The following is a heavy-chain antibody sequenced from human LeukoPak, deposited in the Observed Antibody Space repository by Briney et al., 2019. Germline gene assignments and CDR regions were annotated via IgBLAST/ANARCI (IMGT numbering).Heavy chain of an antibody. D-gene: IGHD3-3*01. CDR3: ARERVSRFLEWSRNYGMDV. Sequence: SQTLSLTCAISGDSVSSNSAAWNWIRQSPSRGLEWLGLTYYRAKWYNDYAVSVKCRITINPDTSKNQFSLQLNSVTPEDTAVYYCARERVSRFLEWSRNYGMDVWGQGTTVTVSS. CDR2: TYYRAKWYN. V-gene: IGHV6-1*01. J-gene: IGHJ6*02. CDR1: GDSVSSNSAA.